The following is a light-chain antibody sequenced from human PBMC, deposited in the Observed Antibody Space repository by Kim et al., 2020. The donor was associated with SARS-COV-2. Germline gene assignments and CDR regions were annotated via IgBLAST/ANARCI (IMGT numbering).Light chain of an antibody. CDR2: AVS. V-gene: IGKV1-27*01. Sequence: ASVGDIVTITCRASPGINNYLAWYQKKPGQVPKLLIYAVSVLQSGVPSRFSGSGSGTDFALTISSPQPEDVATYFCQEYGTAPQTFGQGTKVDIK. CDR3: QEYGTAPQT. CDR1: PGINNY. J-gene: IGKJ1*01.